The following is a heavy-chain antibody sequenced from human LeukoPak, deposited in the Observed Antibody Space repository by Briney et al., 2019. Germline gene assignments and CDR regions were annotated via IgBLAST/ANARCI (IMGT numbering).Heavy chain of an antibody. J-gene: IGHJ4*02. Sequence: GGSLRLSCAASGFTFSSYEMNWVRQAPGKGLEWVSYISSSGSTIYYADSVKGRFTISRDNAKNSLYLQMNSLRAEDTALYYCARDQYSSGWFDYWGQGTLVTVSS. CDR2: ISSSGSTI. V-gene: IGHV3-48*03. CDR1: GFTFSSYE. CDR3: ARDQYSSGWFDY. D-gene: IGHD6-19*01.